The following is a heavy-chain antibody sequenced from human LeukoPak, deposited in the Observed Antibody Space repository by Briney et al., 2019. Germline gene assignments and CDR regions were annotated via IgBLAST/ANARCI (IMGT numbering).Heavy chain of an antibody. J-gene: IGHJ4*02. D-gene: IGHD2-21*01. Sequence: QPGGSLRLSCAASGFTFSSYSMNWVRQAPGKGLEWVSYISSSTGTIYYADSVKGRFTISRDNAKNSLYLQMNSLRDEDTAVYYCARDSGDFFVVPFDYWGQGTLVTVSS. CDR3: ARDSGDFFVVPFDY. CDR1: GFTFSSYS. CDR2: ISSSTGTI. V-gene: IGHV3-48*02.